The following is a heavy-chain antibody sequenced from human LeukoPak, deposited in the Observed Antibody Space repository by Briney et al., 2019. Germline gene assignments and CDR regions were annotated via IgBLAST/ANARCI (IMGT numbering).Heavy chain of an antibody. CDR1: AYTFTSYG. CDR2: FIPIFGTA. CDR3: ARAIRYSSSWEYFDY. J-gene: IGHJ4*02. V-gene: IGHV1-69*05. Sequence: GASVKVSCKASAYTFTSYGISWVRQAPGQGLEWMGWFIPIFGTANYAQKFEGRVTITTDESTSTAYMELSSLTSEDTAVYYCARAIRYSSSWEYFDYWGQGTLVTVSS. D-gene: IGHD6-13*01.